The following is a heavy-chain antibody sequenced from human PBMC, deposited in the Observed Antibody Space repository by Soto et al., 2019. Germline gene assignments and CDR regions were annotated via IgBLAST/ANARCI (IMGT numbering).Heavy chain of an antibody. CDR3: ARHRGFLAVAVNNWFDP. CDR2: IYYSGST. V-gene: IGHV4-39*01. Sequence: PSETLSLTCTVSGGSISSSSYYWGWIRQPPGKGLEWIGSIYYSGSTYYNPSLKSRVTISVDTSKNQFSLKLSSVTAADTAVYYCARHRGFLAVAVNNWFDPWGQGTLVTVSS. J-gene: IGHJ5*02. CDR1: GGSISSSSYY. D-gene: IGHD6-19*01.